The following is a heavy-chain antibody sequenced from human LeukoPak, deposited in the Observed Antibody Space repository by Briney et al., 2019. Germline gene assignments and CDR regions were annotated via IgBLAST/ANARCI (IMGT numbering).Heavy chain of an antibody. Sequence: SVKVSCKASGGTFSSYAISWVRQAPGQGLEWMGGIIPIFGTANYAQKFQGRVTITADKSTSTAYMELSSLRSEDTAVYYCARAQRPWKSSGWYVVDYWGQGTLVTVSS. CDR3: ARAQRPWKSSGWYVVDY. J-gene: IGHJ4*02. D-gene: IGHD6-19*01. V-gene: IGHV1-69*06. CDR2: IIPIFGTA. CDR1: GGTFSSYA.